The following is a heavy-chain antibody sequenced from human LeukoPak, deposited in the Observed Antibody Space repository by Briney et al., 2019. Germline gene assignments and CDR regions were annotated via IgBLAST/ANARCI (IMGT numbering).Heavy chain of an antibody. CDR2: IYTSGST. D-gene: IGHD1-26*01. CDR3: ARESWGELFHWFDP. J-gene: IGHJ5*02. Sequence: SETLSLSCTVSGGSISSGSYYWSWIRQPAGKGLEWIGRIYTSGSTNYNPSLKSRVTISVDTSKNQFSLKLSSVTAADTAVYYCARESWGELFHWFDPWGQGTLVTVSS. V-gene: IGHV4-61*02. CDR1: GGSISSGSYY.